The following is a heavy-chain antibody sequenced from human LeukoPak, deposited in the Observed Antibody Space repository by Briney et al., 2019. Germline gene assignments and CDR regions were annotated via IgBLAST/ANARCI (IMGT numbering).Heavy chain of an antibody. CDR3: ATVSEARYDYVWGSYPKNAKGDY. D-gene: IGHD3-16*02. CDR1: GYDFGSYA. Sequence: GASVKVSCKASGYDFGSYAISWVRQAPGQGLEWMGGSIPIFGTANYAQKFQGRVTITTDESTSTAYMELSSLRSEDTAAYYCATVSEARYDYVWGSYPKNAKGDYWGQGTLVTVSS. J-gene: IGHJ4*02. CDR2: SIPIFGTA. V-gene: IGHV1-69*05.